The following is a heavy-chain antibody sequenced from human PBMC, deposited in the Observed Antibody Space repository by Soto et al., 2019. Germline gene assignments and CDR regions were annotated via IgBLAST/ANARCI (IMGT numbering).Heavy chain of an antibody. CDR3: AKDKALPLGYYYGMDV. J-gene: IGHJ6*02. V-gene: IGHV3-30*18. Sequence: QVQLVESGGGVVQPGRSLRLSCAASGFTFRTYGMHWVRQAPGKGLEWVALISFDGTNNYYADSVKGRFTISRDNSRNKLYLQLNSLRAEDTAVYYCAKDKALPLGYYYGMDVWGQGTTVTVSS. CDR1: GFTFRTYG. CDR2: ISFDGTNN.